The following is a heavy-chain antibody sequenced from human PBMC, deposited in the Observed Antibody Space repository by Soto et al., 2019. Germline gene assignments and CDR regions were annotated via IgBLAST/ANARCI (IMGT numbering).Heavy chain of an antibody. Sequence: GGSLRLSCAASGFTFDDYAMHWFRQAPGKGLEWVSGISWNSGSIGYADSVKGRFTISRDNAKNSLYLQMNSLRAEDTALYYCAKGKGVVATMDYYYYYGMDVWGQGTTVTVSS. V-gene: IGHV3-9*01. CDR3: AKGKGVVATMDYYYYYGMDV. CDR2: ISWNSGSI. CDR1: GFTFDDYA. D-gene: IGHD5-12*01. J-gene: IGHJ6*02.